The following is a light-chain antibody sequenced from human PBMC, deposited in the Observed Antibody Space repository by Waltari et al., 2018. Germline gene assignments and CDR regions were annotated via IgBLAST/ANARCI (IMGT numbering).Light chain of an antibody. CDR3: QQYNIWPWT. CDR2: RAS. CDR1: QRAKTS. J-gene: IGKJ1*01. V-gene: IGKV3D-15*01. Sequence: EVVMTQSPATLSVSPGERVSLSSRASQRAKTSLAWYQQTPGQAPRLLIYRASTRAAGVPDRFSGSGSGTEFTLTISSLQSEDSAIYYCQQYNIWPWTFGPGTNVDIK.